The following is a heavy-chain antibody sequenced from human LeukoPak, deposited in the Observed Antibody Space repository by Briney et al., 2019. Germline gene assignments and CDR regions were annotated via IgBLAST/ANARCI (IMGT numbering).Heavy chain of an antibody. CDR1: GFTFSSYA. CDR3: ASSTQNYYYYYGMDV. D-gene: IGHD2-2*01. V-gene: IGHV3-30*04. CDR2: ISYDGSNK. J-gene: IGHJ6*02. Sequence: GSLRLSCAASGFTFSSYAMHWVRQAPGKGLEWVAVISYDGSNKYYADSVKGRFTISRDNSKNTLYLQMNSLRAEDTAVYYCASSTQNYYYYYGMDVWGQGTTVTVSS.